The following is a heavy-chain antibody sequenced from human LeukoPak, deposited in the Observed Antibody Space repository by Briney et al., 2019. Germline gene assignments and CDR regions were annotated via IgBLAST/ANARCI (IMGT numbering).Heavy chain of an antibody. CDR2: ISGSGGST. CDR3: AKLRLGELSSSSRDY. Sequence: GGSLRLSCAASGFTFSSYAMSWVRQAPGKGLEWVSAISGSGGSTYYADSVKGRFTISRDNSKNTLYLQMNSLRAEDTAVYYCAKLRLGELSSSSRDYWGQGTLVTVSS. V-gene: IGHV3-23*01. CDR1: GFTFSSYA. D-gene: IGHD3-16*02. J-gene: IGHJ4*02.